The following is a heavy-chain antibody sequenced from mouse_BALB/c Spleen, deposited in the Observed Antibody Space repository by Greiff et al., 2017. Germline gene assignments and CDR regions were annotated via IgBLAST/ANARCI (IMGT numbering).Heavy chain of an antibody. D-gene: IGHD5-1*01. CDR1: GYSITSDYA. CDR3: ARYSHYYAMDY. V-gene: IGHV3-2*02. Sequence: EVQLQESGPGLVKPSQSLSLTCTVTGYSITSDYAWNWIRQFPGNKLEWMGYISYSGSTSYNPSLKSRISITRDTSKNQFFLQLNSVTTEDTATYYCARYSHYYAMDYWGQGTSVTVSS. J-gene: IGHJ4*01. CDR2: ISYSGST.